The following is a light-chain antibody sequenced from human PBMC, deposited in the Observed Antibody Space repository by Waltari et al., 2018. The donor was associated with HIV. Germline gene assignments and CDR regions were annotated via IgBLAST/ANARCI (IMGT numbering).Light chain of an antibody. CDR2: EVS. CDR1: SSDVGVYNY. CDR3: SSYTSGSTRV. J-gene: IGLJ3*02. V-gene: IGLV2-14*03. Sequence: QSALTQPASVAGSLGQSITISCTGTSSDVGVYNYVSWYQQPTSGKAPRLIIFEVSSRPSGVSNRFSGSKSGVTASLTISGLQADDEADYYCSSYTSGSTRVFGGGTKLTVL.